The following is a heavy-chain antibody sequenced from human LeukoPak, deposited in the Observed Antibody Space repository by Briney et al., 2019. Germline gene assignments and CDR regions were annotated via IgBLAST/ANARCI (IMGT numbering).Heavy chain of an antibody. V-gene: IGHV4-59*11. CDR3: ARVADDIVVVPAYMDV. D-gene: IGHD2-2*01. CDR1: GGSISSHY. CDR2: IYYSGST. J-gene: IGHJ6*03. Sequence: PSETLSLTCPVSGGSISSHYWSWIRQPPGKGLEWIGSIYYSGSTNDNPSLKSRVTISVDTSKNQFSLKLSSVTAADTAVYYCARVADDIVVVPAYMDVWGKGTTVTVSS.